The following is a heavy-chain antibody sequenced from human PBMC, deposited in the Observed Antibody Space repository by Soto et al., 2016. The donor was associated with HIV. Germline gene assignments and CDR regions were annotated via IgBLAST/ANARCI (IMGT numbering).Heavy chain of an antibody. V-gene: IGHV4-59*12. D-gene: IGHD2-8*01. CDR2: IYYTGTT. J-gene: IGHJ3*02. Sequence: QVQLQESGPGLVQPSETLSLTCTVSSGSISTYYWNWIRQTPGKGLEWIGNIYYTGTTTYNPSLKSRVTISVDTPQNLFSLKLNSVTAADTAVYYCAREWLVYGYRRPWAFDIWGQGTMVIVSS. CDR3: AREWLVYGYRRPWAFDI. CDR1: SGSISTYY.